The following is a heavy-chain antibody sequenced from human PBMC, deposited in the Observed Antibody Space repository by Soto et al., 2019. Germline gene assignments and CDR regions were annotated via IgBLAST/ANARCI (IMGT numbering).Heavy chain of an antibody. D-gene: IGHD3-10*01. Sequence: QVQLQESGPGLVKPSETLSLTCTVSGGSISSYYWSWIRQPPGKGLEWIGYIYYSGSTNYNPSLKSRVTISVDTSKNPFSLKLSSVTAADTAVYYCARVGSGGNDAFDIWGQGTMVTVSS. V-gene: IGHV4-59*01. CDR2: IYYSGST. CDR3: ARVGSGGNDAFDI. CDR1: GGSISSYY. J-gene: IGHJ3*02.